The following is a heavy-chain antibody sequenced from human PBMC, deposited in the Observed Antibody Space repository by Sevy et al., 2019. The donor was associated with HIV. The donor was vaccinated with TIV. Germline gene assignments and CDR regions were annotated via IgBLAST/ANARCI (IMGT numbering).Heavy chain of an antibody. J-gene: IGHJ6*02. Sequence: GGSLRLSCAVSGFTFRSYWMSWVRQAPGKGLEWVAHIKVDGSAKYHVDSVKGRFTISRDNAKNSLFLQMNSLRVEDTVVYYCARDCSSTSCLWGLDVWGQGTAVTVSS. V-gene: IGHV3-7*03. CDR3: ARDCSSTSCLWGLDV. D-gene: IGHD2-2*01. CDR2: IKVDGSAK. CDR1: GFTFRSYW.